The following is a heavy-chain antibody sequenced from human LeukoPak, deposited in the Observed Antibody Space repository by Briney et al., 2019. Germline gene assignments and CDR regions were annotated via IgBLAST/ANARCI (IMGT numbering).Heavy chain of an antibody. Sequence: GGSLRLSCAASGFTFIDYDMHWVRQVIGKGLEWVSAISIRDDTHYSGSVKGRFTISRENAESSLYLQMNSLRAEDTAVYYCARVRVRGVIIAYYYYGMDVWGQGTTVTVSS. D-gene: IGHD3-10*01. J-gene: IGHJ6*02. CDR3: ARVRVRGVIIAYYYYGMDV. CDR1: GFTFIDYD. V-gene: IGHV3-13*01. CDR2: ISIRDDT.